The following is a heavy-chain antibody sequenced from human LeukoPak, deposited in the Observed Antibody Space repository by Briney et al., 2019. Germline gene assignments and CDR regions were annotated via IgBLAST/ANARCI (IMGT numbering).Heavy chain of an antibody. D-gene: IGHD3-10*01. Sequence: PSETLSLTCTVSGDSISSSSSYWGWIRQPPGKGLEGIGSVYHTGSTHYNTSLKSRIIMFVDTLTNQFSLKLRSVTAADTAMYFCARSLGRYSPYYFAHWGQGKLVAVSS. CDR3: ARSLGRYSPYYFAH. J-gene: IGHJ4*02. V-gene: IGHV4-39*01. CDR2: VYHTGST. CDR1: GDSISSSSSY.